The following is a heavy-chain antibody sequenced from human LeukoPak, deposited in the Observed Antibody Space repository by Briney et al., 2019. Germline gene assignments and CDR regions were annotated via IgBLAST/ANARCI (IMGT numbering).Heavy chain of an antibody. CDR3: ARTRSLTRFLVAGAIDF. CDR1: GFTVSSNH. CDR2: IYSGGTT. Sequence: PGGSLRLSCEVSGFTVSSNHMTWVRQAPGRGLECVSIIYSGGTTYYADSVKDRFTISRDYSKNTLYLQMNTLRAEDTAVYYCARTRSLTRFLVAGAIDFWGQGTLVTVSS. D-gene: IGHD6-19*01. V-gene: IGHV3-66*01. J-gene: IGHJ4*02.